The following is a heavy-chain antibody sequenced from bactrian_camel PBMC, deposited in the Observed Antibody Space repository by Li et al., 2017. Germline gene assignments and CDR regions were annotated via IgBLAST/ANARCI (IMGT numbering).Heavy chain of an antibody. J-gene: IGHJ4*01. CDR1: RSIDSRYC. Sequence: HVQLVESGGGSVQAGGSLRLSCADSRSIDSRYCMGWFRQVVGKEREEVAEMDGDGRKRYAGSMQGRFSISRDNAKNTVNLQMNGLKPEDTAVYYCAADPGGLGGDGSKYWGQGTQVTVS. D-gene: IGHD5*01. CDR3: AADPGGLGGDGSKY. V-gene: IGHV3S53*01. CDR2: MDGDGRK.